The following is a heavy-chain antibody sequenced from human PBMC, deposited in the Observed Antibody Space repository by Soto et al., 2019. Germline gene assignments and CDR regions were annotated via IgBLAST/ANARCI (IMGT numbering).Heavy chain of an antibody. D-gene: IGHD5-18*01. J-gene: IGHJ6*02. CDR2: IYYSGST. V-gene: IGHV4-59*01. Sequence: ETLSLTCTVSGGSISSYYWSWIRQPPGKGLEWIGYIYYSGSTNYNPSLKSRVTISVDTSKNQFSLKLSSVTAADTAVYYCARGGIQLDYYYYGMDVWGQGTTVTVSS. CDR1: GGSISSYY. CDR3: ARGGIQLDYYYYGMDV.